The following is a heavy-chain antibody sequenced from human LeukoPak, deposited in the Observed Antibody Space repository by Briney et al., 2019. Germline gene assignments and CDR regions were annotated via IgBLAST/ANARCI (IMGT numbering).Heavy chain of an antibody. CDR2: ITASGTAM. V-gene: IGHV3-48*02. CDR3: ARVWQDYSGVDY. D-gene: IGHD2-21*01. J-gene: IGHJ4*02. CDR1: GFTFSSYS. Sequence: PGGSLRLSCAASGFTFSSYSMNWVRQAPGKGLEWVSHITASGTAMFYADSVKGRFTISRDNAKNSLYLQMNSLRDEDTAVYYCARVWQDYSGVDYWGQGTLVTVSS.